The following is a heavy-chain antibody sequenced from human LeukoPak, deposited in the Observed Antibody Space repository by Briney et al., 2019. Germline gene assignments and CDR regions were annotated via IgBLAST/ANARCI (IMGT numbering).Heavy chain of an antibody. V-gene: IGHV1-69*13. CDR1: GGTFSSYA. CDR2: IIPIFGTA. J-gene: IGHJ6*02. CDR3: ARDYGDYVEYYYGMDV. D-gene: IGHD4-17*01. Sequence: ASVKVSRKASGGTFSSYAISWVRQAPGQGLEWMGGIIPIFGTANYAQKFQGRVTITADESTSTAYMELSSLRSEDTAVYYCARDYGDYVEYYYGMDVWGQGTTVTVSS.